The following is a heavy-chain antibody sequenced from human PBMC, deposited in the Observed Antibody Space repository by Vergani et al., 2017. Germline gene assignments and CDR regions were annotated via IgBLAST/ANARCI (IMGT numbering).Heavy chain of an antibody. V-gene: IGHV3-11*01. CDR3: ARELSSYSGYDSGPYRVGVFDY. J-gene: IGHJ4*02. CDR2: ISSSGSTI. Sequence: VQLLESGGGLVQPGGSLRLSCAASGFTFSDYYMSWIRQAPGKGLEWVSYISSSGSTIYYADSVKGRFTISRDNAKNSLYLQMNSLRAEDTAVYYCARELSSYSGYDSGPYRVGVFDYWGQGTLVTVSS. CDR1: GFTFSDYY. D-gene: IGHD5-12*01.